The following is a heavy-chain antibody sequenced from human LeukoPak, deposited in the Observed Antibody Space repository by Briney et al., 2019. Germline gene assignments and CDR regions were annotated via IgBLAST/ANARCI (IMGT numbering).Heavy chain of an antibody. CDR2: IYPGDSDT. CDR1: GYSSTSYW. J-gene: IGHJ3*02. V-gene: IGHV5-51*01. CDR3: ARTVRGVIITAFDAFDI. D-gene: IGHD3-10*01. Sequence: GESLKISCKGSGYSSTSYWIGWVRQMPGKGLEWMGIIYPGDSDTRYSPSFQGQVTISADKSISTAYLQWSSLKASDTAMYYCARTVRGVIITAFDAFDIWGQGTMVTVSS.